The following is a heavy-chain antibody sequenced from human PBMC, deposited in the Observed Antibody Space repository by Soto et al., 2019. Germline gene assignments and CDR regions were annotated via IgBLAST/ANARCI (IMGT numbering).Heavy chain of an antibody. J-gene: IGHJ1*01. V-gene: IGHV1-69*04. CDR1: GDTFSFYS. D-gene: IGHD3-10*01. CDR2: VNPILNMS. CDR3: ATSYGSVYRANHN. Sequence: QVQLVQSGAEVKRPGSSVKVSCKASGDTFSFYSINWVRQAPGLGLEWMGRVNPILNMSNYAQRFQGRVTITADNYTSKGYMDLGDIRSEVTARYYCATSYGSVYRANHNWGQEALVSVS.